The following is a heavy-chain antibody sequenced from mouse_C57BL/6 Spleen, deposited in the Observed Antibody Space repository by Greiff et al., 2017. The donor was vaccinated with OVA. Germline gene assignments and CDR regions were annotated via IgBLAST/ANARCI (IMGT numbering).Heavy chain of an antibody. V-gene: IGHV1-75*01. J-gene: IGHJ3*01. Sequence: VQLQQSGPELVKPGASVKISCKASGYTFTDYYINWVKQRPGQGLEWIGWIFPGSGSTYYNEKFKGKATLTVDKSSSTADMLLSSLTSEDSAVYFCARPGYGNWFAYWGQGTLVTVSA. D-gene: IGHD2-1*01. CDR3: ARPGYGNWFAY. CDR2: IFPGSGST. CDR1: GYTFTDYY.